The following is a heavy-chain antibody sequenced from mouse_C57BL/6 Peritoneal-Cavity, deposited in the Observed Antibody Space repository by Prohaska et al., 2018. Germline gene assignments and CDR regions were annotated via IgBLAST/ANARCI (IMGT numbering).Heavy chain of an antibody. D-gene: IGHD1-1*01. V-gene: IGHV2-9-1*01. CDR2: IWTGGGT. J-gene: IGHJ1*03. CDR3: AITTVCPIHWYFEV. Sequence: LVAPSQSLSITCTVYGFSLTSYAISWVRQPPGKGLEWLGVIWTGGGTNYNSALKSRLSISKDNSKSQVFLKMNSLQTDDTARYYCAITTVCPIHWYFEVRGTGTTCSVST. CDR1: GFSLTSYA.